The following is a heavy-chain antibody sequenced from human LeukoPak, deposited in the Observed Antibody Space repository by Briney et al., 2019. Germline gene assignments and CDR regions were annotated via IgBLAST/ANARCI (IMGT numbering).Heavy chain of an antibody. CDR1: GYSISSGYY. V-gene: IGHV3-23*01. D-gene: IGHD2-2*01. J-gene: IGHJ4*02. CDR2: ISSSGDST. CDR3: AKDMGYCSSATCYGLDY. Sequence: PSETLSLTCTVSGYSISSGYYWGWIRQPPGKGLEWVSAISSSGDSTYYADSVKGRFTISRDNSKNTLFLQMNSLRAEDTAIYYCAKDMGYCSSATCYGLDYWGQGTLVTVSS.